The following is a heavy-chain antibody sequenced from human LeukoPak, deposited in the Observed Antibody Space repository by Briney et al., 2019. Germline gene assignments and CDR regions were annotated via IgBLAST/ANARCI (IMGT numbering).Heavy chain of an antibody. CDR2: IIPIFGTA. J-gene: IGHJ5*02. Sequence: GASVKVSCKAPGGTFSSYAISWVRQAPGQGLEWMGGIIPIFGTANYAQKFQGRVTITTDESTSTAYMELSSLRSEDTAVYYCAGSLSEGITIFGVARNRFDPWGQGTLVTVSS. CDR3: AGSLSEGITIFGVARNRFDP. D-gene: IGHD3-3*01. V-gene: IGHV1-69*05. CDR1: GGTFSSYA.